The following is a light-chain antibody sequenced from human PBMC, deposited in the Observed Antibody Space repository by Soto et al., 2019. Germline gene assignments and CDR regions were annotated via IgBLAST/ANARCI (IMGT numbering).Light chain of an antibody. CDR3: AVWDDSLNGWV. CDR1: SSNIGSNT. J-gene: IGLJ3*02. V-gene: IGLV1-44*01. CDR2: SHN. Sequence: QSVLTQPPSASGTPGQRVTISCSGSSSNIGSNTVSWYQQIPGTAPKLLIHSHNQRPSGVPDRFSGSKSGTSASLAISGLQSEDEADYYCAVWDDSLNGWVFGGGTKLTVL.